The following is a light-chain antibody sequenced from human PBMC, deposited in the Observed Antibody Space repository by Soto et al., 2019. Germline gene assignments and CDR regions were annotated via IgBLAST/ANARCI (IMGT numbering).Light chain of an antibody. J-gene: IGLJ3*02. CDR2: EVS. CDR1: SSDVGGYNY. CDR3: SSYTSISTWV. V-gene: IGLV2-14*01. Sequence: QSALTQPASVSGSPGQSITISCTGTSSDVGGYNYVSWYQQHPGKAPKLMIYEVSNRPSEVSNRFSGSKSGNTASLTISGLQAEDEADCYCSSYTSISTWVFGGGTKLTVL.